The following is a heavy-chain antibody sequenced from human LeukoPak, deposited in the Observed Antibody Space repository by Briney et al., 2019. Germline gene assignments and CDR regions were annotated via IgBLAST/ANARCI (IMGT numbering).Heavy chain of an antibody. J-gene: IGHJ4*02. CDR1: GYTFTSYA. D-gene: IGHD3-22*01. V-gene: IGHV1-3*01. CDR3: ARYDSSGYYYDY. Sequence: ASVKVSCKASGYTFTSYAMHWVRQAPGQRLEWMGWINAGNGNTKYSQKFQGRVTITRDTSASTAYMELSSLRSEDTAVYYCARYDSSGYYYDYWGQGTLVTVSS. CDR2: INAGNGNT.